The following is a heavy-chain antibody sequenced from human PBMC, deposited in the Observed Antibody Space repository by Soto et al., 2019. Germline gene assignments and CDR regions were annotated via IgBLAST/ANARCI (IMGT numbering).Heavy chain of an antibody. Sequence: EVQLVESGGGLVQPGGSLRLSCAASGFTFSSYSMNWVRQAPGKGLEWVSYISSSSSTIYYADSVKGRFTISRDNAKNSMYLQMNSLSAEDTAVYYCASRYDSIFDYWGQGTLVTVSS. J-gene: IGHJ4*02. D-gene: IGHD3-3*01. CDR3: ASRYDSIFDY. CDR2: ISSSSSTI. CDR1: GFTFSSYS. V-gene: IGHV3-48*01.